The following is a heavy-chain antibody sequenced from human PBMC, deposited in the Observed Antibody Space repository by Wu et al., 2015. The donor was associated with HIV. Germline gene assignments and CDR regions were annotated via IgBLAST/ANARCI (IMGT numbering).Heavy chain of an antibody. CDR1: GDIFSKYS. Sequence: QVQLVQSGAEVKKPGSSVKVSCKASGDIFSKYSINWVRQAPGQGLEWMGRFSPVFANPSYAQKFQGRVTITADELTRTTYVELYSLRFEDTAVYYCARGDSSGWYSFDSWGQGTLVIVSS. J-gene: IGHJ4*02. CDR3: ARGDSSGWYSFDS. V-gene: IGHV1-69*15. CDR2: FSPVFANP. D-gene: IGHD6-19*01.